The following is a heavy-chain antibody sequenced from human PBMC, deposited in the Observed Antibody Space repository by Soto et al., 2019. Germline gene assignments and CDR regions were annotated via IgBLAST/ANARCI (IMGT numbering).Heavy chain of an antibody. J-gene: IGHJ4*02. Sequence: EVQLVESGGGLVKPGGSLRLSCAASGFTFSSYSMNWFRQAPGKGLEWVSSISSSSSYIYYADSVKGRFTISRDNAKNSLYLQMNSLRANDTAVYYCARDLSSFYYGSGNYYFDYWGQGTLVTVSS. CDR1: GFTFSSYS. V-gene: IGHV3-21*01. CDR2: ISSSSSYI. D-gene: IGHD3-10*01. CDR3: ARDLSSFYYGSGNYYFDY.